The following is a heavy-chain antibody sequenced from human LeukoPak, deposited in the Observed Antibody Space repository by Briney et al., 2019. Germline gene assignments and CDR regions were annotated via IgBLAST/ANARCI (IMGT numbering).Heavy chain of an antibody. D-gene: IGHD3-10*01. J-gene: IGHJ6*03. CDR2: IYHSGST. CDR3: ARAVMVRGVGRYYYYYMDV. V-gene: IGHV4-4*02. Sequence: SETLSLTCAVSGDSISTNNWWSWVRQPPGKGLEWIGEIYHSGSTNYNPSLKSRVTISVDKSKSQFSLKLNSVTAADTAVYYCARAVMVRGVGRYYYYYMDVWGKGTTVTVSS. CDR1: GDSISTNNW.